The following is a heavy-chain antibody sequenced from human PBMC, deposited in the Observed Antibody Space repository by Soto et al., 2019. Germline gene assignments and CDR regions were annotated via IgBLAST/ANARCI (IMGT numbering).Heavy chain of an antibody. V-gene: IGHV1-46*01. CDR1: ENTFSTHS. Sequence: ASVKVSCKASENTFSTHSLHWVRQAPGQRLEWMGVINPTTTTTNYAQKLQGRVTMTTDTSTSTAYMELRSLRSDDTAVYYCARDRGYYGSGSYPTHRPYYYYGMDVWGQGTTVTVSS. D-gene: IGHD3-10*01. CDR3: ARDRGYYGSGSYPTHRPYYYYGMDV. CDR2: INPTTTTT. J-gene: IGHJ6*02.